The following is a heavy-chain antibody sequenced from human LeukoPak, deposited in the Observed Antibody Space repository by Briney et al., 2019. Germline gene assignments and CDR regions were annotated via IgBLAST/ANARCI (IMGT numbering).Heavy chain of an antibody. J-gene: IGHJ2*01. Sequence: GGSLRLSCAASGFTFSGFSMNWVRLAPGKGLELVSYISSTTDPTYYADSVKGRFTVSRDDARSSLYLQMNSLRAEDTAVYYCARAVSNYYFWYFDLWGRGILVTVSS. CDR1: GFTFSGFS. CDR3: ARAVSNYYFWYFDL. CDR2: ISSTTDPT. D-gene: IGHD4-11*01. V-gene: IGHV3-48*01.